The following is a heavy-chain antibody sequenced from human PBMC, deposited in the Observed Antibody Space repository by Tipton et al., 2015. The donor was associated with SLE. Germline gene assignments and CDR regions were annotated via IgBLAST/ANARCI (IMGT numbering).Heavy chain of an antibody. V-gene: IGHV1-18*01. Sequence: QVQLVQSGAEVKKPGASVKVSCKASGYTFTNYGISWVRQAPGQGLEWMGWISAYNGNTNYAQRVQGRITMTTDTSTSTAYMELRSLRSDDTAVYYCARDRGLWFREIPDYWGQGTLVTVSS. CDR2: ISAYNGNT. J-gene: IGHJ4*02. D-gene: IGHD3-10*01. CDR1: GYTFTNYG. CDR3: ARDRGLWFREIPDY.